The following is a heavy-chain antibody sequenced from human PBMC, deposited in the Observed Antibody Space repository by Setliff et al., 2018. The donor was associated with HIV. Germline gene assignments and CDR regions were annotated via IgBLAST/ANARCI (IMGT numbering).Heavy chain of an antibody. CDR3: ARSVSYSSGWWNDY. J-gene: IGHJ4*02. CDR1: GGTFSSYA. Sequence: SVKVSCKASGGTFSSYAISWVRQAPGQGLEWMGGIIPIFGTANYAQTFQGRVTITADESTSTAYMELSSLRSEGTAMYYCARSVSYSSGWWNDYWGQGTLVTVSS. V-gene: IGHV1-69*13. D-gene: IGHD6-19*01. CDR2: IIPIFGTA.